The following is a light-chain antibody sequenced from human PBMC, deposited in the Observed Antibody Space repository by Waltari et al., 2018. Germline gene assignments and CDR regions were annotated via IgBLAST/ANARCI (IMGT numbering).Light chain of an antibody. V-gene: IGKV2-24*01. J-gene: IGKJ1*01. Sequence: DLVMTQTPLSSLVSLGQPASISCRSSQSLVDTDGNTYLSWLHQRPGQPPRLLIYKVSNRFSGVPDRVSGSGAGTDFTLKISRVEAEDVGIYYCAQATHFPRTFGQGTKVEI. CDR1: QSLVDTDGNTY. CDR3: AQATHFPRT. CDR2: KVS.